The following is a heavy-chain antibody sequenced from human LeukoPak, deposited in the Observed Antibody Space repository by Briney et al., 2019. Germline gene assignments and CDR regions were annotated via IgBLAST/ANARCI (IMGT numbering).Heavy chain of an antibody. J-gene: IGHJ4*02. Sequence: SETLSLTCTVSGGSFNSSGYYWGWIRQPPEKGLQWIGEINHSGSTNYNPSLKSRVTISADTSKNQFSLKLTSVTAADTAVYYCVTGYCSSTSCPLGGAYWGQGTLVTVSS. D-gene: IGHD2-2*01. CDR1: GGSFNSSGYY. CDR2: INHSGST. V-gene: IGHV4-34*01. CDR3: VTGYCSSTSCPLGGAY.